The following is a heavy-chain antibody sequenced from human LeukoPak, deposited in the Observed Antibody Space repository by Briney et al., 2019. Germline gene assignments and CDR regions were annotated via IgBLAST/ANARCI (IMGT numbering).Heavy chain of an antibody. Sequence: GESLRLSCAASGFTFSSYAMSWVRQAPGKGLEWVSGISGSGGNTYYADSVKGRFTISRDNSKNTLSLQMNSLRAEDTAVYYCAKAILAAAGPYGMGVWGQGTTVTVSS. CDR3: AKAILAAAGPYGMGV. CDR2: ISGSGGNT. D-gene: IGHD6-13*01. J-gene: IGHJ6*02. V-gene: IGHV3-23*01. CDR1: GFTFSSYA.